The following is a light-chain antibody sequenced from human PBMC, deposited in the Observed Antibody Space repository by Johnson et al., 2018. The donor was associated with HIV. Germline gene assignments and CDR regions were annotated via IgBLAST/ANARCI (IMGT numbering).Light chain of an antibody. CDR3: GTWDNSLKAEV. V-gene: IGLV1-51*02. CDR2: QNT. J-gene: IGLJ1*01. CDR1: SSNIGNNY. Sequence: QSVLSQPPSVSAAPGQKVTISCSGSSSNIGNNYVSWYQQLPGTAPKLLIYQNTWRPSWIPDSFSGSTSGASATLAITGLQTGDEADYYCGTWDNSLKAEVFGTGTKVTVL.